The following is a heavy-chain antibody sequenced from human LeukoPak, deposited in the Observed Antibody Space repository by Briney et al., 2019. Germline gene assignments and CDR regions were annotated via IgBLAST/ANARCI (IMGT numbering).Heavy chain of an antibody. CDR3: ANTYFYASANY. J-gene: IGHJ4*02. CDR2: IHFDGNNK. D-gene: IGHD3-10*01. V-gene: IGHV3-30*02. CDR1: GFTFNSFG. Sequence: GGSLRLSCAASGFTFNSFGMHCVRQAPGKGLEWVAFIHFDGNNKYYADSVKGRFTISRDNSKNTLYLQMNSLRAEDTALYYCANTYFYASANYWGQGTLVTVSS.